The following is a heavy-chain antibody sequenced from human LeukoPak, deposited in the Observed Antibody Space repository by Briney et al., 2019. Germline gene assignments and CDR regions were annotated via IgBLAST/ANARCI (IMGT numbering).Heavy chain of an antibody. V-gene: IGHV4-39*07. CDR3: ARSWDAYYYDRQASYYFDY. CDR2: IYYSGST. Sequence: SETLSLTCTVSGGSISSSSYYWGWIRQPPGKGLEWIGSIYYSGSTYYNPSLKSRVTISVDTSKNQFSLKLSSVTAADTAVYYCARSWDAYYYDRQASYYFDYWGQGTLVTVSS. CDR1: GGSISSSSYY. D-gene: IGHD3-22*01. J-gene: IGHJ4*02.